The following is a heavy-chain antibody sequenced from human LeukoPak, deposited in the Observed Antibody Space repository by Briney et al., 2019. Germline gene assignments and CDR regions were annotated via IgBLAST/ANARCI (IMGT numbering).Heavy chain of an antibody. CDR3: ARAPFLEWLLNQSDAFDM. Sequence: ASVKVSCKASGYTFTGYYIHWVRQAPGQGLEWMAWMNPKSGDTNYAQKFQGRVTMTRDTSISTAYMELSSLRSDDTAVYYGARAPFLEWLLNQSDAFDMWGQGTMVTVSS. V-gene: IGHV1-2*02. CDR2: MNPKSGDT. D-gene: IGHD3-3*01. CDR1: GYTFTGYY. J-gene: IGHJ3*02.